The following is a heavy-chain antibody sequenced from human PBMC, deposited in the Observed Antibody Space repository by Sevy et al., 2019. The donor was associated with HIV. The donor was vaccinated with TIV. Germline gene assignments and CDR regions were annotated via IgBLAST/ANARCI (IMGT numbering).Heavy chain of an antibody. CDR1: GFTFSNAW. V-gene: IGHV3-15*01. J-gene: IGHJ6*02. CDR2: IKSKTDGGPT. D-gene: IGHD3-10*01. CDR3: TTPVVRGYYYYYYGMDV. Sequence: GGSLRLSCAASGFTFSNAWMSWVRQAPVKGLEWVGRIKSKTDGGPTDYAAPVKGRFTISRDDSKNTLYLQMNSLKTEDTAVYYCTTPVVRGYYYYYYGMDVWGQGTTVTVSS.